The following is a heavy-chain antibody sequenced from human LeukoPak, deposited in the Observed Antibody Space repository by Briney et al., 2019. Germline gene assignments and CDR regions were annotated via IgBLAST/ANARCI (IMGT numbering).Heavy chain of an antibody. CDR2: IKHDGSKK. V-gene: IGHV3-7*05. D-gene: IGHD4-23*01. Sequence: GGSLRLSCAASGFTLSRYWMSWVRQAPGKGLEWVANIKHDGSKKYYVDSVKGRFTISRDNAKNLLYLQMNSLRGEDTAVYYWAREGNSVPLDYWGQRTLVTVSS. CDR3: AREGNSVPLDY. CDR1: GFTLSRYW. J-gene: IGHJ4*02.